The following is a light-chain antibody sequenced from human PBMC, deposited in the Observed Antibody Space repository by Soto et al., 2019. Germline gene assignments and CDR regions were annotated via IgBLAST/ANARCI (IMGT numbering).Light chain of an antibody. Sequence: EIVLTQSPATLSLSPGERATLSCVASQSVSDYVAWYQQKPGQAPRLLIYDASTRATGIPARFSGSGSGTDFTLTINRVAPEEFAVYYCQQYVSLPITFGQGTRLEIK. CDR3: QQYVSLPIT. J-gene: IGKJ5*01. V-gene: IGKV3-11*01. CDR1: QSVSDY. CDR2: DAS.